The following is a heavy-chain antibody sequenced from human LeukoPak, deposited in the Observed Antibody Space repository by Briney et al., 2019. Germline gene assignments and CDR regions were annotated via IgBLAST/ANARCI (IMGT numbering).Heavy chain of an antibody. Sequence: GGSLRLSCAASGFTFSSYWMSWVRQAPGKGLEWVANIKQDRSEKYYVDSVEGRFTISRDNAKNSLYLQMNSLRAEDTAVCYCARDYYDSSGDLGFDPWGQGTLVTVSS. CDR1: GFTFSSYW. CDR3: ARDYYDSSGDLGFDP. CDR2: IKQDRSEK. J-gene: IGHJ5*02. D-gene: IGHD3-22*01. V-gene: IGHV3-7*01.